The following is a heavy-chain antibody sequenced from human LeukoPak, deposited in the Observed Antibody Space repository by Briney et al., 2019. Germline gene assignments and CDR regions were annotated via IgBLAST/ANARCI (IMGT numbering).Heavy chain of an antibody. Sequence: PGGSLRLSCAASGFTFSSYAVSWVRQAPGKGLEWVSAISGSGGSTYYADSVKGRLTISRDNSKNTLYLQMNSLRAEDTAVYYCAKDLGGTIVDKWLFPGWFDPWGQGTLVTVSS. CDR1: GFTFSSYA. CDR3: AKDLGGTIVDKWLFPGWFDP. CDR2: ISGSGGST. V-gene: IGHV3-23*01. D-gene: IGHD3-22*01. J-gene: IGHJ5*02.